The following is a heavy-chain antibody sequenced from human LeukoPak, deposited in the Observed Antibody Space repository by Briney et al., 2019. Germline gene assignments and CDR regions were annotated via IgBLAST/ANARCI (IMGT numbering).Heavy chain of an antibody. CDR1: GGSVSSGSYY. CDR2: IYYSGST. J-gene: IGHJ6*02. CDR3: ARGGGDGYNHYGMDV. Sequence: PSETLSLTCTVSGGSVSSGSYYWSWIRQPPGKGLEWIGYIYYSGSTNYNPSLKSRVTISVDTSKNQFSLKLSSVTAADTAVYYCARGGGDGYNHYGMDVWGQGTTVTVSS. D-gene: IGHD5-24*01. V-gene: IGHV4-61*01.